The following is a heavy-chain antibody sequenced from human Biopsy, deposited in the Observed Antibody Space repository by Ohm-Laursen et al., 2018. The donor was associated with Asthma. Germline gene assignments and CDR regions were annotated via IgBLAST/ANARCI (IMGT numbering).Heavy chain of an antibody. D-gene: IGHD3-3*01. CDR1: GFTFSSYG. J-gene: IGHJ6*02. CDR3: AKDTEGRYDFWSGLSYNYYGMDV. V-gene: IGHV3-30*18. Sequence: SLRLSCAASGFTFSSYGMYWVRPAPGKGLAWVAVISYDGGNKYYGDSVKGRFTISRDNSKNTLYLQMNSLRAEDTAVYYCAKDTEGRYDFWSGLSYNYYGMDVWGQGTTVTVSS. CDR2: ISYDGGNK.